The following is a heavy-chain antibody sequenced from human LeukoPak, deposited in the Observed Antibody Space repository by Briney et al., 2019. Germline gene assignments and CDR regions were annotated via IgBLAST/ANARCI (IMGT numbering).Heavy chain of an antibody. J-gene: IGHJ3*02. D-gene: IGHD1-7*01. CDR3: ASLWNYDAFDI. CDR2: IWYDGSNK. Sequence: GGSLRLSCAASGFTFSSYGMHWVRQAPGKGLEWVAVIWYDGSNKYYADSVKGRFTISRDNSKNTLYLQMNSLRAEDTAVYYCASLWNYDAFDIWGQGTMVTVSS. V-gene: IGHV3-33*01. CDR1: GFTFSSYG.